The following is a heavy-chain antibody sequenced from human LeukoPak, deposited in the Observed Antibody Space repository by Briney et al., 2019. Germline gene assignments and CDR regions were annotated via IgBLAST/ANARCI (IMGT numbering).Heavy chain of an antibody. J-gene: IGHJ4*02. D-gene: IGHD2-2*02. CDR2: ISYDGSNK. V-gene: IGHV3-30-3*01. CDR1: GFTFSSYA. Sequence: PSGGSLRLSCAASGFTFSSYAMHWVRQAPGKGLGWVAVISYDGSNKYYADSVKGRFTISRDNSKNTLYLQMNSLRAEDTAVYYCARDGMDSGVPAAIFEECYFDYWGQGTLVTVSS. CDR3: ARDGMDSGVPAAIFEECYFDY.